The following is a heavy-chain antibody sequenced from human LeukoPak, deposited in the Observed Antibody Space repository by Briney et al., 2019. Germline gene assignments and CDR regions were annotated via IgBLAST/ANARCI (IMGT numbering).Heavy chain of an antibody. CDR3: ARGSFYTFDL. CDR1: GDSVSSNSAA. CDR2: TFYRSNWYN. D-gene: IGHD2/OR15-2a*01. Sequence: SQTLSLTCGISGDSVSSNSAAWNWIRQSPSRGLEWLGRTFYRSNWYNDYAPSVKSRITVNPDTSKNQFSLQLNSVTPEDTAVYYCARGSFYTFDLWGQGTMVTVSS. J-gene: IGHJ3*01. V-gene: IGHV6-1*01.